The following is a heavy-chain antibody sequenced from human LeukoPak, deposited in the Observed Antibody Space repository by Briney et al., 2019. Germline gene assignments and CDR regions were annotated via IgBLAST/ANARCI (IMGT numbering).Heavy chain of an antibody. Sequence: PSETLSLTCAVYGGSFIGYYWSWIRQPPGKGLEWIGEINHSGSTNYNPSLKSRVTISVDTSKNQFSLKLSSVTAADTAVYYCASGTSSQQLVPSDYWGQGTLVTVSS. CDR2: INHSGST. J-gene: IGHJ4*02. CDR3: ASGTSSQQLVPSDY. CDR1: GGSFIGYY. D-gene: IGHD6-13*01. V-gene: IGHV4-34*01.